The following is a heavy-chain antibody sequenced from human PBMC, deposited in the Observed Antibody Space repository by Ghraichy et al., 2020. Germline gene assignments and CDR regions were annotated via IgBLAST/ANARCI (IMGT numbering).Heavy chain of an antibody. CDR1: GFTFSSYW. J-gene: IGHJ4*02. V-gene: IGHV3-7*03. CDR3: ARDEALVVAATPEGDTFDY. D-gene: IGHD2-15*01. CDR2: IKQDGSEK. Sequence: GGSLRLSCAASGFTFSSYWMSWVRQAPGKGLEWVANIKQDGSEKYYVDSVKGRFTISRDNAKNSLYLQMNSLRAEDTAVYYCARDEALVVAATPEGDTFDYWGQGTLVTVSS.